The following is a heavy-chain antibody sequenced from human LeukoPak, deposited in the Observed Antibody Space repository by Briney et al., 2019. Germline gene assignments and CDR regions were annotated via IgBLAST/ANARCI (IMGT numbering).Heavy chain of an antibody. CDR2: IWYDGTNE. V-gene: IGHV3-30*02. D-gene: IGHD3-10*01. CDR3: VRGSKIRGVIPEGEFDY. J-gene: IGHJ4*02. Sequence: GGSLRLSCAASGFTFSSYGMHWVRQAPGKGLEWVALIWYDGTNEYYADSVKGRFTLTRDDSANTLSLQMNSLRAEDTAVYYCVRGSKIRGVIPEGEFDYWGQGTLVTVSS. CDR1: GFTFSSYG.